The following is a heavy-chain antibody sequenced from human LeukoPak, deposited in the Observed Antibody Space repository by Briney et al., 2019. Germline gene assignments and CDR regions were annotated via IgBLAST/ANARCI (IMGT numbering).Heavy chain of an antibody. J-gene: IGHJ4*02. Sequence: PGGSLRLSCAASGFTFDDYGMSWVRQAPGKGLEWVSGINWNGGSTGYADSVKGRFTISRDNAKNSLYLQMNSLRAEDTALYYCAKDISDSSGYYWYYFDYWGQGTLVTVSS. CDR1: GFTFDDYG. V-gene: IGHV3-20*04. CDR2: INWNGGST. CDR3: AKDISDSSGYYWYYFDY. D-gene: IGHD3-22*01.